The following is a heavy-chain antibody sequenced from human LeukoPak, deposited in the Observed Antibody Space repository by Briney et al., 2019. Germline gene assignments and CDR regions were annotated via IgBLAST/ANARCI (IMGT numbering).Heavy chain of an antibody. CDR3: ARLNSRGAFDI. D-gene: IGHD6-13*01. CDR1: GFTFSSYS. V-gene: IGHV3-21*01. Sequence: GGSLRLSCAASGFTFSSYSMNWVRQAPGKGLEWVSSISSSSSHIYYADSVKGRFTISRDNAKNSLYLQMNSLRAEDTAVYYCARLNSRGAFDIWGQGTMVTVSS. CDR2: ISSSSSHI. J-gene: IGHJ3*02.